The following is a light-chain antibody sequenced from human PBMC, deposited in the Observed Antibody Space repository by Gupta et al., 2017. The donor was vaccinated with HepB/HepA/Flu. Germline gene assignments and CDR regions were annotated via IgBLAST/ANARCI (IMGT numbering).Light chain of an antibody. CDR3: QQRSNWPPLVT. J-gene: IGKJ3*01. V-gene: IGKV3-11*01. CDR1: QSVSSY. CDR2: DAS. Sequence: EIVLTQSPAILSLSAGERVTLSCRASQSVSSYLAWYQQTPGQAPRLLIYDASNRATGIPARFSGSGSGTDFTLTISGLEPEDFAVYYCQQRSNWPPLVTFGPGTKVDIK.